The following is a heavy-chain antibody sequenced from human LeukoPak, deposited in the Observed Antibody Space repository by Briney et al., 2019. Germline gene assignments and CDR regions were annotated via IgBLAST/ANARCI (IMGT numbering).Heavy chain of an antibody. Sequence: ASETLSLTCTVSGGSISSYYWSWIRQPPGKGLEWIGYIYYSGSTNYNPSLESRVTISVDTSKNQFSLKLSSVTAADTAVYYCARHSSLGHFDFRGQGTLVTVSS. CDR2: IYYSGST. V-gene: IGHV4-59*08. J-gene: IGHJ4*02. CDR3: ARHSSLGHFDF. CDR1: GGSISSYY.